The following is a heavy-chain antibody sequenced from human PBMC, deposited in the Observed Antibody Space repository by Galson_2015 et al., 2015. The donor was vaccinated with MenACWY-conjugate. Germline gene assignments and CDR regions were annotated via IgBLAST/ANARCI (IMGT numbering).Heavy chain of an antibody. CDR3: AKDLRTIFQLVFDV. D-gene: IGHD2-15*01. CDR2: ISGSGGST. CDR1: GFRFGDYA. Sequence: SLRLSCAGSGFRFGDYAMTWVRQAPGKGLEWISTISGSGGSTYYADSVKGRSTISRDNSKNTLFLQMTSLRADDTAIYYCAKDLRTIFQLVFDVWGQGTLVTVSS. V-gene: IGHV3-23*01. J-gene: IGHJ4*02.